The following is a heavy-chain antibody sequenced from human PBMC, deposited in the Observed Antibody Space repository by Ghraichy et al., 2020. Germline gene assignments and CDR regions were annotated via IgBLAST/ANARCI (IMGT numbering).Heavy chain of an antibody. CDR2: IYYSGST. CDR1: GGSISSSSYY. V-gene: IGHV4-39*07. J-gene: IGHJ6*02. CDR3: ARDPTIYGDYGIYYYGMDV. D-gene: IGHD4-17*01. Sequence: SQTLSLTCTVSGGSISSSSYYWGWIRQPPGKGLEWIGSIYYSGSTYYNPSLKSRVTISVDTSKNQFSLKLSSVTAADTAVYYCARDPTIYGDYGIYYYGMDVWGQGTTVTVSS.